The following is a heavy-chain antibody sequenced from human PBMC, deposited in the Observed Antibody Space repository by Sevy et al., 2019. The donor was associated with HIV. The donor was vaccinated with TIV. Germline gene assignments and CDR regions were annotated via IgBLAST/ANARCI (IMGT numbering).Heavy chain of an antibody. V-gene: IGHV3-30-3*01. CDR3: VRGGGFTYYYDSSGYENAFDI. D-gene: IGHD3-22*01. J-gene: IGHJ3*02. Sequence: GGSLRLSCAASGFTFSSYAMHWVRQAPGKGLEWVAVISYDGSNKYYADSVKGRFTISRDNSKNTLYLQMNSLRAEDTAVYYCVRGGGFTYYYDSSGYENAFDIWGQGTMVTVSS. CDR2: ISYDGSNK. CDR1: GFTFSSYA.